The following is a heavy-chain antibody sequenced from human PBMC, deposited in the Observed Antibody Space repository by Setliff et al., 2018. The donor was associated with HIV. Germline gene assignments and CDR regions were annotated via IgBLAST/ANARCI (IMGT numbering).Heavy chain of an antibody. D-gene: IGHD2-2*01. CDR1: GYTFTGYY. V-gene: IGHV1-18*04. Sequence: ASVKVSCKASGYTFTGYYMHWVRQAPGQGLEWMGWISAYNGNTNYVQKFQGRVTMTTDTSTSTAYMELRSLRSDDTALYYCARKPTGSPSDYWDQGTLVTVSS. CDR3: ARKPTGSPSDY. CDR2: ISAYNGNT. J-gene: IGHJ4*02.